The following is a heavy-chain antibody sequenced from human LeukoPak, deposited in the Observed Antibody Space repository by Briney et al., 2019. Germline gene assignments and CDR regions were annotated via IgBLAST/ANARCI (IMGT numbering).Heavy chain of an antibody. Sequence: SLRLSCAASGFTVXXNYMSWVRQAPGKGLEWVSVIYSGGSTYYADSVKGRFTISRDNSKNTLYLQMNSLRAEDTAVYYCARASYSSGWYPTNYYYYYGMDVWGQGTTVTVSS. V-gene: IGHV3-66*01. CDR3: ARASYSSGWYPTNYYYYYGMDV. CDR2: IYSGGST. CDR1: GFTVXXNY. J-gene: IGHJ6*02. D-gene: IGHD6-19*01.